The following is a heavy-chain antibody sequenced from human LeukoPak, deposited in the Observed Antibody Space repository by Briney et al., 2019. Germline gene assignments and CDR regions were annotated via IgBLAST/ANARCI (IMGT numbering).Heavy chain of an antibody. CDR2: IYSGGST. D-gene: IGHD3-22*01. V-gene: IGHV3-53*01. Sequence: GGSLRLSCAASGFTVSSNYMSWVRQAPGKGLEWVSVIYSGGSTYYADSVKGRFTISRDNSKNTLYLQMNSLRAEDTAVYYCAKDRDYYDSSGYYLYWGQGTLVTVSS. CDR3: AKDRDYYDSSGYYLY. CDR1: GFTVSSNY. J-gene: IGHJ4*02.